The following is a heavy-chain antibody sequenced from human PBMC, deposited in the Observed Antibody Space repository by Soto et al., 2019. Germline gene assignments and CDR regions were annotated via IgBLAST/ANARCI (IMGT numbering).Heavy chain of an antibody. CDR3: AKVLTFGGVIVPMDV. CDR1: GFTFSSYG. CDR2: ISYDGSNK. J-gene: IGHJ6*02. V-gene: IGHV3-30*18. D-gene: IGHD3-16*02. Sequence: GGSLRLSCAASGFTFSSYGMHWVRQAPGKGLEWVAVISYDGSNKYYADSVKGRFTISRDNSKNTLYLQMNSLRAEDTAVYYCAKVLTFGGVIVPMDVWGQGTTVTVSS.